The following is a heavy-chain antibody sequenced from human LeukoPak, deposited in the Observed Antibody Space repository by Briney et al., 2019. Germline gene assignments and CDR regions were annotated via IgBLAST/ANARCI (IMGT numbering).Heavy chain of an antibody. CDR3: ARGRNLRVGAPPGY. J-gene: IGHJ4*02. Sequence: ASVKVSCKASGYTFTGYYMRWVRQAPRQGLEWMGWINPNSGGTNYAQKFQGRVTMTRDTSISTAYMELSRLRSDDTAVYYCARGRNLRVGAPPGYWGQGTLVTVSS. CDR2: INPNSGGT. V-gene: IGHV1-2*02. D-gene: IGHD1-26*01. CDR1: GYTFTGYY.